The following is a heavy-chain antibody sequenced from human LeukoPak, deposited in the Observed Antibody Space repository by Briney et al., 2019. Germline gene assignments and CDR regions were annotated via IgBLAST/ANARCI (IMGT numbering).Heavy chain of an antibody. CDR1: GFTFSSYG. V-gene: IGHV3-30*18. CDR3: AKDRGHRMEYNLYGMDV. J-gene: IGHJ6*02. D-gene: IGHD1-20*01. Sequence: GRSLRLSCAASGFTFSSYGMHWVRQAPGKGLEWVAVISYDGSNKYYADSVEGRFTISRDNSKNTLYLQMNSLRAEDTAVYYCAKDRGHRMEYNLYGMDVWGQGTTVTVSS. CDR2: ISYDGSNK.